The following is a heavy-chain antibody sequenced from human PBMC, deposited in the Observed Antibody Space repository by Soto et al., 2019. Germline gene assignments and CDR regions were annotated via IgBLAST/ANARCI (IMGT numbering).Heavy chain of an antibody. Sequence: SETLSLTCAVSGGSISSSNWWSWVRQPPGKGLEWIGEIYHSGSTNYNPSLKSRVTISVDTSKNQFSLKLSSVTAADTAVYYCARVCYYGSGSYYSKRYYYYYGMDVWGQGTTVTSP. V-gene: IGHV4-4*02. CDR1: GGSISSSNW. J-gene: IGHJ6*02. CDR2: IYHSGST. CDR3: ARVCYYGSGSYYSKRYYYYYGMDV. D-gene: IGHD3-10*01.